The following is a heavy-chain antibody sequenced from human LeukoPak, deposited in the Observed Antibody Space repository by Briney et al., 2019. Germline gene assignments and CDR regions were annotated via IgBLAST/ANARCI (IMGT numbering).Heavy chain of an antibody. CDR3: AREYFHDGTGYSVFFDY. J-gene: IGHJ4*02. V-gene: IGHV4-4*02. Sequence: PSGTLSLTCAVSGGSISRSNWWSWVRQPPGKGLEWIGRIYTSGNTNYNPSLKSRVTMSVDTSKNQFSLKLSYVTAADTAVYYCAREYFHDGTGYSVFFDYWGQGTLVTVSS. CDR2: IYTSGNT. CDR1: GGSISRSNW. D-gene: IGHD3-22*01.